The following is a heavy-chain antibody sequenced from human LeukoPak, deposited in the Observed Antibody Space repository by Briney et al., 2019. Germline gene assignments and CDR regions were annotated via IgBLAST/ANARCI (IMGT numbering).Heavy chain of an antibody. CDR3: ARHGFGYSSSSRVDY. CDR2: IYHSGST. J-gene: IGHJ4*02. V-gene: IGHV4-38-2*01. CDR1: GYSISSGYY. D-gene: IGHD6-6*01. Sequence: SETLSLTCAVSGYSISSGYYWGWIRQPPGKGLEWIGSIYHSGSTYYNPSLKSRVTISVDTSKNQFFLKLSSVTAADTAVYYCARHGFGYSSSSRVDYWGQGTLVTVSS.